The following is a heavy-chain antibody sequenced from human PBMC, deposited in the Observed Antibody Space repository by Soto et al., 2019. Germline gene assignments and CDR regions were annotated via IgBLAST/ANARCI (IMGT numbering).Heavy chain of an antibody. J-gene: IGHJ6*03. CDR1: GGSISPYY. D-gene: IGHD6-13*01. V-gene: IGHV4-59*01. Sequence: SETLSLTCTGSGGSISPYYWSWIRQPPGKGLEWIGYVYYSGNTNYNPSLESRATISVDTSRNRFSLNLTSATAADTAVYYCARKGAAASYAHYHIDVWGRGTAVTVSS. CDR2: VYYSGNT. CDR3: ARKGAAASYAHYHIDV.